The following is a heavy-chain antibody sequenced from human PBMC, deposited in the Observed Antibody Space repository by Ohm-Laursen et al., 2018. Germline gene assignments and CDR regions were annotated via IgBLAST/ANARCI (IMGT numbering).Heavy chain of an antibody. V-gene: IGHV4-34*01. Sequence: GTLSLTCAVYGGSFSGYYWSWIRQPPGKGLEWIGEINHSGSTNYNPSLKSRVTISVDTSKNQFSLKLSSVTAADTAVYYCARRITIFGVVLKPIDYFDYWGQGTLVTVSS. CDR2: INHSGST. J-gene: IGHJ4*02. D-gene: IGHD3-3*01. CDR1: GGSFSGYY. CDR3: ARRITIFGVVLKPIDYFDY.